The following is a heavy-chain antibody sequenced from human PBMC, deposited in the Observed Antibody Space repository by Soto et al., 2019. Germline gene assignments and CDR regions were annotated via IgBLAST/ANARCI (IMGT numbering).Heavy chain of an antibody. V-gene: IGHV1-18*01. Sequence: ASVKVSCKASGYTFTDYAITWERQAPGQGLEWVGWISTSIGHTNYAQNFQSRVTMTTVSSTTTAYMELRNLRSDDTATYYCARSSYCSGGTCTNWFHPWGQGTLVTVSS. CDR2: ISTSIGHT. CDR3: ARSSYCSGGTCTNWFHP. J-gene: IGHJ5*02. CDR1: GYTFTDYA. D-gene: IGHD2-15*01.